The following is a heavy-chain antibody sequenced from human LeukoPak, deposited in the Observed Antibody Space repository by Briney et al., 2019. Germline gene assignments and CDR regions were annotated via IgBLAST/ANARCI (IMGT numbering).Heavy chain of an antibody. CDR1: DFAFRNYW. CDR3: TRAIQGIADY. CDR2: INSDGNIT. Sequence: GGSLRLSCAASDFAFRNYWMHWVRQPPGKGLVWVSRINSDGNITTYADSVKGRFTISRDSAKNTLFLQMNSLRVEDTAVYYCTRAIQGIADYWGQGTLVTVSS. D-gene: IGHD6-13*01. V-gene: IGHV3-74*01. J-gene: IGHJ4*02.